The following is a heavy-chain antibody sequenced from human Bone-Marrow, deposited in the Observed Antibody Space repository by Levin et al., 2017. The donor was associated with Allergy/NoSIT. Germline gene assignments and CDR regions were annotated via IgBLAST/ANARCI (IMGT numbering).Heavy chain of an antibody. V-gene: IGHV3-74*03. CDR2: ISGDGGVR. D-gene: IGHD3-10*01. CDR3: ARDVVAGSGSLLL. Sequence: LAGGSLRLSCAASGFTFSGSWMHWVRQSPGKGLVWVSRISGDGGVRQYADSVKGRFTISRDNAQNTLYLQMNSLRADDTAVYYCARDVVAGSGSLLLWGQGTLVTISS. J-gene: IGHJ4*02. CDR1: GFTFSGSW.